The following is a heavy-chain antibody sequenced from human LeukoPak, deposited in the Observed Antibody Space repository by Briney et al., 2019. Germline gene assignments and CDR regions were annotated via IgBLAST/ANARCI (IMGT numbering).Heavy chain of an antibody. Sequence: SGTLSLTCTVSGGSISSSSYFWGWIRQPPGKGLEWIGSIFYSGSTYYNPSLNSRVTISIDTSKNQFSLRLSSVTAADTAVYYCARQMNKVTADYWGQGTLVTVSS. CDR2: IFYSGST. D-gene: IGHD4-17*01. CDR1: GGSISSSSYF. V-gene: IGHV4-39*01. J-gene: IGHJ4*02. CDR3: ARQMNKVTADY.